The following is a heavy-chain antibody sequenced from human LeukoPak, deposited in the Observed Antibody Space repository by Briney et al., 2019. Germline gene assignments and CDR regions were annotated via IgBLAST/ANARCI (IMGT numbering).Heavy chain of an antibody. Sequence: PGGSLRLSCAASGFSFSNYAMNWVRQAPGKGLEWVSLITDNGDTTYYADSVKGRFTISRDNSKSTLYLQMDSLTAADTAVYYCAKSTSWGIAAAGGYWGQGTLVTVSS. D-gene: IGHD6-13*01. CDR2: ITDNGDTT. V-gene: IGHV3-23*01. CDR1: GFSFSNYA. CDR3: AKSTSWGIAAAGGY. J-gene: IGHJ4*02.